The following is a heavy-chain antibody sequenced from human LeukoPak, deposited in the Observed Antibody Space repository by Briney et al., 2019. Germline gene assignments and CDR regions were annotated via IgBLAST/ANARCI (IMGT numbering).Heavy chain of an antibody. V-gene: IGHV4-34*01. D-gene: IGHD3-10*01. CDR1: GGSVSDFY. CDR2: INHSGTT. Sequence: SETLSLTCGVQGGSVSDFYWSWIRQAPGKGLEWIGDINHSGTTNYNPSLKSRLTMSVDTSQNNFSLRLTSVTAADTAVYYCARPGSTNYYGSAPFVWWGQGTLVTVSS. J-gene: IGHJ4*02. CDR3: ARPGSTNYYGSAPFVW.